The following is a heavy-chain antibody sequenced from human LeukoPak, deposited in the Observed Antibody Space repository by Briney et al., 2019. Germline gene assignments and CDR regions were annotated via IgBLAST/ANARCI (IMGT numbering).Heavy chain of an antibody. Sequence: SETLSLTCTVSGYSISSGYYWGWIRQPPGKGLEWIGSIYHSGSTHYNPSLKSRVTISVDTSKNQFSLKLSSVTAADTAVYYCAREIVATISYYYYMDVRGKGTTVTVSS. V-gene: IGHV4-38-2*02. CDR1: GYSISSGYY. J-gene: IGHJ6*03. CDR3: AREIVATISYYYYMDV. CDR2: IYHSGST. D-gene: IGHD5-12*01.